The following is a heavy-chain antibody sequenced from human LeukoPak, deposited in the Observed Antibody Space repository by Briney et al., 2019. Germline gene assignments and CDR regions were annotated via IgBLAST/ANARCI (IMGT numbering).Heavy chain of an antibody. CDR3: ARDQGTIILGYFDY. D-gene: IGHD3-22*01. CDR1: GGYFSGYY. Sequence: SETLSLTCVVYGGYFSGYYWSWIRQPPGKGLEWIGEINHSESTNYNPSLKSRVTISVDTSKNQFSLKLSSVTAADTAVYYCARDQGTIILGYFDYWGQGTLVTVSS. V-gene: IGHV4-34*01. J-gene: IGHJ4*02. CDR2: INHSEST.